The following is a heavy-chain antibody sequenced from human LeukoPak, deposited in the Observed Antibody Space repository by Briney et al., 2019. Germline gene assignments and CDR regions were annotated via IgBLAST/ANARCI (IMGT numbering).Heavy chain of an antibody. CDR1: GGSISNAVYY. CDR3: ARKGLTGGLDY. V-gene: IGHV4-39*01. Sequence: SETLSLTCTVSGGSISNAVYYWGWIRQPPGKGLEWIGTIYYSGNTYYNPSLKSRVTISIDRSKNQVSLKLTSVTAADTAVYYCARKGLTGGLDYWGQGTLVTVSP. CDR2: IYYSGNT. J-gene: IGHJ4*02. D-gene: IGHD2-8*02.